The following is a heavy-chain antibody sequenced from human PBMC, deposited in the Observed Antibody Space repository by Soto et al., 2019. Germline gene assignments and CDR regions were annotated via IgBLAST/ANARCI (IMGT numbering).Heavy chain of an antibody. CDR3: ARDPEGKYERTGYYPPRFDS. CDR1: GGTFSTYA. Sequence: QVRLVQSGAEVKRPGSSVKVSCTASGGTFSTYALSWVRQAPGQGLEWMGGIYPVFGTPDLAPKFQGRVTITADRSTSTAYLEVYSLRSENTAMYYCARDPEGKYERTGYYPPRFDSWGQGTLVTVSS. CDR2: IYPVFGTP. V-gene: IGHV1-69*06. J-gene: IGHJ4*02. D-gene: IGHD3-22*01.